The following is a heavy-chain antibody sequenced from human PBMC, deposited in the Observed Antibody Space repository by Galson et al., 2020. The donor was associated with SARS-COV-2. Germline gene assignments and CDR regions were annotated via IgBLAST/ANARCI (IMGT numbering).Heavy chain of an antibody. Sequence: SETLSLTCTVSGGSISSSSYYWGWIRQPPGKGLEWIGSIYYSGSTYYNPSLKSRVTISVDTSKNQFSLKLSSVTAADTAVYYCARDNCGGDCYGGDFDYWGQGTLVTVSS. CDR2: IYYSGST. CDR1: GGSISSSSYY. CDR3: ARDNCGGDCYGGDFDY. D-gene: IGHD2-21*01. J-gene: IGHJ4*02. V-gene: IGHV4-39*07.